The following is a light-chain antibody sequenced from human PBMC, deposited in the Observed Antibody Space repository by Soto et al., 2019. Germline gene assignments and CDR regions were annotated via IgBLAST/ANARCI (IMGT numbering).Light chain of an antibody. CDR1: QNINNW. CDR2: AAS. V-gene: IGKV1-12*01. CDR3: QHSGVFPPYT. Sequence: DIQLTQSPSSVSASVGDRVTITCRASQNINNWLVWYQQKPGKAPKLLIYAASSLQSGVPSRFSGSGSGTEFTLTVSSLQPEDFPTYFCQHSGVFPPYTFRQETKLEIK. J-gene: IGKJ2*01.